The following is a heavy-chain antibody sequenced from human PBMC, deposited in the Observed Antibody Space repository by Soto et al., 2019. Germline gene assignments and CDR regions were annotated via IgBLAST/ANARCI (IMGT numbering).Heavy chain of an antibody. V-gene: IGHV1-58*01. CDR1: GFTFTSSA. Sequence: GASVKVSCKASGFTFTSSAVQWVRQARGQRLEWIGWIVVGSGNTNYAQKFQERVTITRDMSTSTAYMELSSLRSEDTAVYYCAADPDEGITMIYWGQGTLVTVSS. CDR3: AADPDEGITMIY. D-gene: IGHD3-22*01. J-gene: IGHJ4*02. CDR2: IVVGSGNT.